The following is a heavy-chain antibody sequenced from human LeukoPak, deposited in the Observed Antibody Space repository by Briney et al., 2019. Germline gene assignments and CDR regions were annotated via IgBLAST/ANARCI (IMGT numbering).Heavy chain of an antibody. D-gene: IGHD3-10*01. Sequence: PGGSLRLSCAASGLTFRSYWMSWVRQAPGKGLEWVANIKQDGSEKYYADSVKGRFTISRDNAKDSLYLQMNSLRAEDTAVYFCATSYRGDRYWGQGTLVTVSS. J-gene: IGHJ4*02. V-gene: IGHV3-7*01. CDR2: IKQDGSEK. CDR3: ATSYRGDRY. CDR1: GLTFRSYW.